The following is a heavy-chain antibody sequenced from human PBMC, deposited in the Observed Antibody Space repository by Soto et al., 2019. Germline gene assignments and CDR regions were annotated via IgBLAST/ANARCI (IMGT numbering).Heavy chain of an antibody. J-gene: IGHJ4*02. CDR3: TSTYYYGSGSYLPFDY. CDR2: ISAYNGNT. CDR1: GYTFTSYG. D-gene: IGHD3-10*01. V-gene: IGHV1-18*01. Sequence: QVQLVQSGAEVKKPGASVKVSCKASGYTFTSYGISWVRQAPGQGLEWMGWISAYNGNTNYAQKLQGRVTMTTDTXTXKAYMELRSLRSDDTAVYYCTSTYYYGSGSYLPFDYWGQGTLVTVSS.